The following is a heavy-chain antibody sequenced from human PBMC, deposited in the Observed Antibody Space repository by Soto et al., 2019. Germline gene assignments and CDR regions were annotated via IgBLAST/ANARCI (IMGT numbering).Heavy chain of an antibody. J-gene: IGHJ4*02. CDR2: VTYSGSNT. CDR1: GFNFNNYA. CDR3: AKDRRDLDY. Sequence: GGSLRLSCEASGFNFNNYAMSWVRQAPGKGLEWVSTVTYSGSNTYYADCVKGRFTISRDNSKNTLFLQMNSLRAEDTAVYYCAKDRRDLDYWGQGTLVTVSS. V-gene: IGHV3-23*01.